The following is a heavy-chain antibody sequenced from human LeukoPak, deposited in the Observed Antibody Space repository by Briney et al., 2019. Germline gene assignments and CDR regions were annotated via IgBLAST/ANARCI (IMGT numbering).Heavy chain of an antibody. V-gene: IGHV4-34*01. Sequence: SETLSLTCAVYGGSFSGYYWSWIRQPPGKGLEWIGEINHSGSTNYNPSLKSRVTISVDTSKNQFSLKLSSVTAADTAVYYCAREGIAARLFDYWGQGTLVTVSS. CDR3: AREGIAARLFDY. J-gene: IGHJ4*02. CDR1: GGSFSGYY. CDR2: INHSGST. D-gene: IGHD6-6*01.